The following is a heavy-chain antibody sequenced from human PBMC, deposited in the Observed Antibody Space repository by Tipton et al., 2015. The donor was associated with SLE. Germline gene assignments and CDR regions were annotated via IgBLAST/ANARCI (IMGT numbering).Heavy chain of an antibody. J-gene: IGHJ3*02. V-gene: IGHV4-59*12. CDR3: ARDQVYYYDTGGYYRGPFHI. Sequence: TLSLTCTVSGGSISSYYWSWIRQPPGKGLEWIGYIYYSGSTYYNPSLESRVTLSVDTSKNQFSLKLSSVTAADTALYYCARDQVYYYDTGGYYRGPFHIWGQGTMVTVSP. D-gene: IGHD3-22*01. CDR1: GGSISSYY. CDR2: IYYSGST.